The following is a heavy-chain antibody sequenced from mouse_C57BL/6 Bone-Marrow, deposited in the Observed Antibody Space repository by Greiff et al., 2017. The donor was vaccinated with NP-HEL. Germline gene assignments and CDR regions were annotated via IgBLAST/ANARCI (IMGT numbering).Heavy chain of an antibody. J-gene: IGHJ4*01. D-gene: IGHD1-1*01. CDR2: IRSKRNNYAT. Sequence: EVKVEESGGGLVQPKGSLKLSCAASGFSFNTYAMNWVRQAPGKGLEWVARIRSKRNNYATYYADSVKDRFTISRDDSESMLYLQMNNLKTEDTAMYYCVRKGITTVVATTDYYAMDYWGQGTSVTVSS. CDR3: VRKGITTVVATTDYYAMDY. V-gene: IGHV10-1*01. CDR1: GFSFNTYA.